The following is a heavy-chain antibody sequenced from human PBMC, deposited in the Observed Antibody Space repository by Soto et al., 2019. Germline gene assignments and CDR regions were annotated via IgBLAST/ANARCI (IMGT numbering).Heavy chain of an antibody. Sequence: EVELVQSGAEVKKPGESLKISCKASGYNFNSYWIGWVRQMPGKGLECMGIISPGDSKTRYSPSFQGQVTISVDKSITTAHLQWNRLKASDTAMYFCARQRQACSSTSCYYPFDLWGKGQWSPSLQ. J-gene: IGHJ3*01. V-gene: IGHV5-51*01. CDR1: GYNFNSYW. D-gene: IGHD2-2*01. CDR3: ARQRQACSSTSCYYPFDL. CDR2: ISPGDSKT.